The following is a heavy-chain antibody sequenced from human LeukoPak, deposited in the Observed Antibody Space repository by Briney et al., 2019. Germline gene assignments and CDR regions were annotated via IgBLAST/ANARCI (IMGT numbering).Heavy chain of an antibody. V-gene: IGHV4-39*07. J-gene: IGHJ2*01. D-gene: IGHD4-17*01. CDR3: ARGPRSTTTWYFDL. CDR2: IYYSGST. CDR1: GGSISSSSYY. Sequence: SETLSLTCTVSGGSISSSSYYWGWIRQPPGKGLEWIGSIYYSGSTNYNPSLKSRVTISVDTSKNQFSLKLSSVTAADTAVYYCARGPRSTTTWYFDLWGRGTLVTVSS.